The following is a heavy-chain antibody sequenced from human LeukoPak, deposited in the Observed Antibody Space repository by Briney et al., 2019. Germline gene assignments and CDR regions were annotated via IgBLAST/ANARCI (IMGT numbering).Heavy chain of an antibody. CDR1: GFPFSSYS. CDR3: ARVPCWNSTSCPHVDY. V-gene: IGHV3-7*03. Sequence: GGSLRLSCAASGFPFSSYSMTWVRQAPGKGLEWVANIKPDGTTKFYADSVKGRFTISRDNSKNTLYLQMNSLRAEDTAVYYCARVPCWNSTSCPHVDYWGQGTLVTVSS. D-gene: IGHD2-2*01. J-gene: IGHJ4*02. CDR2: IKPDGTTK.